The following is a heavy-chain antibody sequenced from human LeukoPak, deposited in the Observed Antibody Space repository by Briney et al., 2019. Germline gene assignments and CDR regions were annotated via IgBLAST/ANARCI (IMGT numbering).Heavy chain of an antibody. CDR2: IDPNSGGT. CDR1: GYSFIGYH. D-gene: IGHD6-19*01. V-gene: IGHV1-2*02. J-gene: IGHJ1*01. Sequence: ASVKVSCKASGYSFIGYHMHWVRQAPGQGLEWMGWIDPNSGGTNYARKFQGRVTMTRDTSITTVYMELSRLRSDDTAVYYCSRASIAVAAVAGYWGQGTLVTVSS. CDR3: SRASIAVAAVAGY.